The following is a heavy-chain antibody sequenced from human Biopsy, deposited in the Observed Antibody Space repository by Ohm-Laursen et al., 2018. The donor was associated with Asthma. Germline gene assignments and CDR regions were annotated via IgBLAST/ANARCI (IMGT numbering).Heavy chain of an antibody. J-gene: IGHJ6*02. V-gene: IGHV1-69*01. D-gene: IGHD6-19*01. CDR3: ARCQVGYSSGWSLLLKKIYYSGMDV. Sequence: SSVKVSCKAPGGTLSNFAISWVRQAPGQGLEWLGGIMTVFGTTNYAQKVQGRVTITADESTSTACMEVTSLRSEDTAIYYCARCQVGYSSGWSLLLKKIYYSGMDVWGQGTAVTVSS. CDR2: IMTVFGTT. CDR1: GGTLSNFA.